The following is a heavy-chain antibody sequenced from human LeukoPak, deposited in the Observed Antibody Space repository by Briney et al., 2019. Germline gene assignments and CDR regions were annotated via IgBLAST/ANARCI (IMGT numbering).Heavy chain of an antibody. CDR3: ARSVAYNWNYGWYFDL. CDR2: IKQDGSEK. V-gene: IGHV3-7*01. Sequence: GGSLRLSCAASGFTFSSYWMSWVRQAPGKGLEWVANIKQDGSEKYYVDPVKGRFTISRDNAKNSLYLQMNSLRAEDTAVYYCARSVAYNWNYGWYFDLWGRGTLVTVSS. D-gene: IGHD1-7*01. CDR1: GFTFSSYW. J-gene: IGHJ2*01.